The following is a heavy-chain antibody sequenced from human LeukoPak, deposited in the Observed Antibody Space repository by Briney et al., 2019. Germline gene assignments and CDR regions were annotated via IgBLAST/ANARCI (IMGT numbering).Heavy chain of an antibody. Sequence: GGSLRLSCAASGFTFSSYAMHWVRQAPGKGLEWVAVISYDGSNKYYADSVKGRFTISRDNSKNTLYLQMNSLRVEDTAVYYCASAVTPFYWGQGTLVTASS. CDR1: GFTFSSYA. CDR2: ISYDGSNK. J-gene: IGHJ4*02. CDR3: ASAVTPFY. D-gene: IGHD4-17*01. V-gene: IGHV3-30*04.